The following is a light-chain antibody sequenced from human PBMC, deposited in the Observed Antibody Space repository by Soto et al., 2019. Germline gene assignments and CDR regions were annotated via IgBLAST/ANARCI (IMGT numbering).Light chain of an antibody. CDR3: QQYNSYSWT. CDR2: KAS. V-gene: IGKV1-5*03. J-gene: IGKJ1*01. CDR1: QSIGSW. Sequence: DIQMTQSPSTLSASVGDRVTITCRASQSIGSWLAWYQQKPGKAPKLLIYKASSLESGVPSRFSGSGSGTEFTLTISSLQPDDFATYYCQQYNSYSWTVGRGNKVDI.